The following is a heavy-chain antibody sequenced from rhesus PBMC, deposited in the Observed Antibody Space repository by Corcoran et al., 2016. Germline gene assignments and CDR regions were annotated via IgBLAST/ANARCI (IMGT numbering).Heavy chain of an antibody. V-gene: IGHV2-95*01. Sequence: QVTLKESGPALVKPTQTLTLTCTFSGFSISTSGTGVGWIRPHPGTALEWLASIYWNDSKYYSTSLKSSLHISKDPFKNQVVLTMTNMDPVDTATYYCARVLSGSWNGGYFEFWGQGALVTVSS. J-gene: IGHJ1*01. CDR3: ARVLSGSWNGGYFEF. CDR1: GFSISTSGTG. D-gene: IGHD6-25*01. CDR2: IYWNDSK.